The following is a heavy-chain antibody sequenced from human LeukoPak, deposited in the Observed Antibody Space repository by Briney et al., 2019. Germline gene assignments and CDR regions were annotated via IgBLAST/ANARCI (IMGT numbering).Heavy chain of an antibody. V-gene: IGHV1-3*04. CDR3: ARVPLDDASGHYYPH. CDR2: INTGKGNS. D-gene: IGHD3-22*01. Sequence: GASVKVSCTTSGYTFTNYGMHWVRQAPRQSPEWMGWINTGKGNSKSSQKFQDRVTLTRDTSASTAYMGLNSLSSEDTAVYYCARVPLDDASGHYYPHWGQGTLVTVSS. J-gene: IGHJ1*01. CDR1: GYTFTNYG.